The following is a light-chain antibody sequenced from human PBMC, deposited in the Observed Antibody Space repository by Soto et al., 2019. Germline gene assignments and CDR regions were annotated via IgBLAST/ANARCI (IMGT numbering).Light chain of an antibody. CDR3: QQYSSYPLT. V-gene: IGKV1-5*01. Sequence: DIQMTQSPSTLSVSVGDRVTITCRASESINGWLAWYQQKPGNAHKILIYDASKLERGVPSRLSGSGSGAEFTLTISILQPDDLATYYCQQYSSYPLTFGGGTKVEL. J-gene: IGKJ4*01. CDR2: DAS. CDR1: ESINGW.